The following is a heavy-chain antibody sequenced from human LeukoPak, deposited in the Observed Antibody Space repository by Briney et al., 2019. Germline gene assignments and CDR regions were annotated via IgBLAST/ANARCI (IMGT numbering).Heavy chain of an antibody. Sequence: GASVKVSCKTSSYTFTNFGIGWVRQAPGQGLEWMGWISGGNGNTDYPQTLQDRFTMTTDTSTNTAYMELRNLRSDDTAVYYCARDLPLGSMGGSAFDLWGQGTLVIVSS. J-gene: IGHJ4*02. CDR1: SYTFTNFG. CDR2: ISGGNGNT. D-gene: IGHD2-15*01. V-gene: IGHV1-18*01. CDR3: ARDLPLGSMGGSAFDL.